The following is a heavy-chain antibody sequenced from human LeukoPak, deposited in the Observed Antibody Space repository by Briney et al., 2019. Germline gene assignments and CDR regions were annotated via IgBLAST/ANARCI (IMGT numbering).Heavy chain of an antibody. J-gene: IGHJ3*02. CDR3: ARGLYYYDSSGYYFVAFDI. V-gene: IGHV4-31*03. Sequence: PSQTLSLTCTVSGGSISSGGYYWSWIRQHPGKGLEWIGYIYYSGSTYYNPSLKSRVTISVDTSKNQFSLKLSSVTAADTAVYYCARGLYYYDSSGYYFVAFDIWGQGTMVTVSS. D-gene: IGHD3-22*01. CDR1: GGSISSGGYY. CDR2: IYYSGST.